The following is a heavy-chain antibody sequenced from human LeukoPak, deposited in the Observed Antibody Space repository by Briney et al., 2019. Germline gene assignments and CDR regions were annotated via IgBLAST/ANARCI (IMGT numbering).Heavy chain of an antibody. CDR2: TYYSGTI. CDR1: GGSISSYY. CDR3: ARLMADPNAFDF. Sequence: PSETLSLTCTVSGGSISSYYWAWIRQPPGKGLEWIGTTYYSGTISYNSSLKSRVTISVDTSKNQVSLTVTSVTAADTAMFYCARLMADPNAFDFWGQGTMVTVSS. J-gene: IGHJ3*01. V-gene: IGHV4-39*01. D-gene: IGHD2-8*01.